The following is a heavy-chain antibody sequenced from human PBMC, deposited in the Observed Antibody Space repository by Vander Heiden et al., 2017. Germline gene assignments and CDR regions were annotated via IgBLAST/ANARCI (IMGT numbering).Heavy chain of an antibody. D-gene: IGHD2-15*01. CDR1: GWSFSGYY. Sequence: QLQLHQWGAGLLKPSETLSLTCAVFGWSFSGYYWNWIRQPPGKGLEWIGEINHSGSTNYNPSLKSRVTISVDTSKNQFSLKLSSVTAADTAVYFCARAPGIYCSGGSCYGTYYYGMDVWGQGTTVTVSS. V-gene: IGHV4-34*01. J-gene: IGHJ6*02. CDR2: INHSGST. CDR3: ARAPGIYCSGGSCYGTYYYGMDV.